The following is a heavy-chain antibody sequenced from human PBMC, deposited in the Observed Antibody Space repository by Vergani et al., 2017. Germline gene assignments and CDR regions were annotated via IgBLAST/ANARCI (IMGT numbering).Heavy chain of an antibody. CDR2: IGYDGRIK. V-gene: IGHV3-30*02. J-gene: IGHJ4*02. CDR3: AKDGRENSDYGYFDY. Sequence: VQLLESGGGLVQPGGSLRLYCATSGFSFNTYGAHWVRQAPGKGLEWVAFIGYDGRIKYNVDSVKGLFTISRDTSKKTLSLQMRSLRADDTAVYYCAKDGRENSDYGYFDYWGQGTLVTVSS. D-gene: IGHD4-17*01. CDR1: GFSFNTYG.